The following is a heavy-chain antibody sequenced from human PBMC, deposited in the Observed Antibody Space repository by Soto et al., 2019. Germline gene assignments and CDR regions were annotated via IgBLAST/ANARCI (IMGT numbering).Heavy chain of an antibody. D-gene: IGHD2-8*02. V-gene: IGHV4-4*07. CDR2: FSLSGTT. CDR1: GASITGSSY. CDR3: ARGMTPPGAPAWYYFDS. J-gene: IGHJ4*02. Sequence: QVQLQELGPGLMKPSETLSLTCTVSGASITGSSYWSWIRQPAGKGLEWIGRFSLSGTTSYNPSLRSRVTMSADVSKNQFSLRLTSVTAADTALYYCARGMTPPGAPAWYYFDSWGQGTLVTVSS.